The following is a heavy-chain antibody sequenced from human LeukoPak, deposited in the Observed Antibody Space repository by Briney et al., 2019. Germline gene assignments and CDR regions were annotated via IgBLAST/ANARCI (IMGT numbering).Heavy chain of an antibody. CDR1: GGSITSYY. CDR3: ATVAVIRGVTYFDY. CDR2: IYYSGST. J-gene: IGHJ4*02. Sequence: SETLSLTCTVSGGSITSYYWSWIRQPPGKGLEWIGYIYYSGSTDYNPSLESRVTISVDPSKNQFSLKLRSVTAADTAVYYCATVAVIRGVTYFDYWGQGTLVTVSS. V-gene: IGHV4-59*01. D-gene: IGHD3-10*01.